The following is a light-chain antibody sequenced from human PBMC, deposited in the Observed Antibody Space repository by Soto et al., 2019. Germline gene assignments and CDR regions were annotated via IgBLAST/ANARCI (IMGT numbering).Light chain of an antibody. J-gene: IGKJ1*01. CDR3: QQYNNWPPWT. V-gene: IGKV3-15*01. CDR2: RAS. CDR1: QSVSGN. Sequence: EIVMTQSPATLSVSPGERATLSCRASQSVSGNLAWYQQKPGQAPRLLIYRASTRATGIPARFSGSGSGAEFTLTISSLQSEDFAVYYCQQYNNWPPWTFGRGTNVEIK.